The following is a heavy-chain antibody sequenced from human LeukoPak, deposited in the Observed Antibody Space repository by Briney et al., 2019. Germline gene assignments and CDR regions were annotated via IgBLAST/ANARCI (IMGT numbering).Heavy chain of an antibody. Sequence: HPGGSLRLSCAASGFTFSNYAMNWVRRAPGKGLEWVSVISDSGVSTYYADSVQGRFTISRDNSKNTLYLQMNSLRAEDTAIYYCAKESGGWYPLRWFDPWGQGTLVTVSS. CDR1: GFTFSNYA. V-gene: IGHV3-23*01. CDR3: AKESGGWYPLRWFDP. J-gene: IGHJ5*02. D-gene: IGHD6-19*01. CDR2: ISDSGVST.